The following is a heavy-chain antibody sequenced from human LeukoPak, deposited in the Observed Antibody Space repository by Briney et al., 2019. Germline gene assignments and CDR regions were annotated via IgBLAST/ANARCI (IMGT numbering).Heavy chain of an antibody. CDR3: ARGLDTATWTQSAGPDY. J-gene: IGHJ4*02. V-gene: IGHV1-46*01. CDR1: GYTLTSYY. CDR2: INPSGGST. Sequence: ASLSVSSTASGYTLTSYYIHWVRPATGQGLEWMGIINPSGGSTSYAQKFQGRVTMTRDTSTRTVYMELSSLRSEDTGVYYCARGLDTATWTQSAGPDYWGQGTLVTVSS. D-gene: IGHD5-18*01.